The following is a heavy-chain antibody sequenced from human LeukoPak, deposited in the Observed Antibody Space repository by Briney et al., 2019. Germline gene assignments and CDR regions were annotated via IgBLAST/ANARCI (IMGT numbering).Heavy chain of an antibody. D-gene: IGHD2-15*01. Sequence: GESLRLSCVASGFTFSSYWMHWVRQAPGKGLEWVSRIDFETDTTTYAGSVKGRFIISRDNNNNTPYLQMDSLRDEDAAVYNCGRAGSGFDYWGQGALVTVTS. CDR1: GFTFSSYW. CDR2: IDFETDTT. J-gene: IGHJ4*01. CDR3: GRAGSGFDY. V-gene: IGHV3-74*01.